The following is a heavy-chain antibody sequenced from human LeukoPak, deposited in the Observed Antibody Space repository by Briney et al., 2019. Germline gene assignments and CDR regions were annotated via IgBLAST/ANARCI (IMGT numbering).Heavy chain of an antibody. CDR2: INTNTRNP. D-gene: IGHD6-19*01. CDR1: GYTFTDHA. Sequence: ASVKISCRTSGYTFTDHALNWVRQAPGQGLEWLGWINTNTRNPNYGPGLRGRFVFSLDTSINTAYLQINRLESEDTAVYYCARDAEGQWLSAFDHWGQGALVTVSA. J-gene: IGHJ4*02. CDR3: ARDAEGQWLSAFDH. V-gene: IGHV7-4-1*02.